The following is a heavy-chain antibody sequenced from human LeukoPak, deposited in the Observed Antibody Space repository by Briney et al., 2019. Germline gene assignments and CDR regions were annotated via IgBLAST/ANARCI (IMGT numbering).Heavy chain of an antibody. CDR2: ISAYNGNT. CDR1: GYTFTSYG. Sequence: ASVKVSCKASGYTFTSYGISWVRQAPGQGLEWMGWISAYNGNTNYAQKLQGRVTITADKSTSTAYMELSSLRSEDTAVYYCAREYTIFGVDTTTILRYNWFGPWGQGTLVTVSS. CDR3: AREYTIFGVDTTTILRYNWFGP. D-gene: IGHD3-3*01. V-gene: IGHV1-18*01. J-gene: IGHJ5*02.